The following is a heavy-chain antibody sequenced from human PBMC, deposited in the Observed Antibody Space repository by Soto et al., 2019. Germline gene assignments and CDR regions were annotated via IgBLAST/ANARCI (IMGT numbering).Heavy chain of an antibody. CDR2: ILPAHGIA. V-gene: IGHV1-69*04. J-gene: IGHJ4*02. Sequence: QVQLVHSGAVMRKPGSSVKVSCKASGDTFGSYTLSWLRRAPGLGLEWMARILPAHGIANYAQKFQDKVTVTADMSTQTTYLEITSLNSDDTAVFFCAGDRGAVGFFDSWGQGTLVTVSS. CDR1: GDTFGSYT. D-gene: IGHD6-25*01. CDR3: AGDRGAVGFFDS.